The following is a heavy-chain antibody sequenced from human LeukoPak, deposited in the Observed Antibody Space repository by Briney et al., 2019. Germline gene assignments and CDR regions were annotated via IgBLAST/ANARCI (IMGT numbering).Heavy chain of an antibody. CDR2: ISSSSSYI. V-gene: IGHV3-21*01. J-gene: IGHJ4*02. CDR1: GSTFSSYS. Sequence: PGGSLRLSCAASGSTFSSYSMNWVRQAPGKGLEWVSSISSSSSYIYYADSVKGRFTISRDNAKDSLYLQMNSLRAEDTAVYYCARGRGHSGYDAFDYWGQGTLVTVSS. CDR3: ARGRGHSGYDAFDY. D-gene: IGHD5-12*01.